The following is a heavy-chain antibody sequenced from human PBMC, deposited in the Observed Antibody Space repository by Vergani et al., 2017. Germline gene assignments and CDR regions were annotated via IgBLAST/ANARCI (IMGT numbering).Heavy chain of an antibody. V-gene: IGHV7-4-1*02. J-gene: IGHJ4*02. CDR1: GYTFTSYA. CDR2: INTNTGNP. Sequence: QVQLVQSGSELKKPGASVKVSCKASGYTFTSYAMNWVRQAPGQGLEWMGWINTNTGNPTYAQGFTGRFVFSLDTSVSTAYLQISSLKAEDTAVYYCARVPSEIVVVVAANLPFDYWGQGTLVTVSS. CDR3: ARVPSEIVVVVAANLPFDY. D-gene: IGHD2-15*01.